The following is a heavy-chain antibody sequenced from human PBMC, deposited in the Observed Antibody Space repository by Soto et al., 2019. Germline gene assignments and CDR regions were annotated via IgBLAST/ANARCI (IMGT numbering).Heavy chain of an antibody. J-gene: IGHJ4*02. D-gene: IGHD6-13*01. V-gene: IGHV4-31*03. CDR1: GGSISSGGYY. Sequence: TSETLSLTCTVSGGSISSGGYYWSWIRQHPGKGLEWIGYIFYSGSTNYNPSLKSRVIISVDTSKNQFSLRLSSVTAADTAVYYCARYIAASGTYYLDFWGQGTLVTVSS. CDR3: ARYIAASGTYYLDF. CDR2: IFYSGST.